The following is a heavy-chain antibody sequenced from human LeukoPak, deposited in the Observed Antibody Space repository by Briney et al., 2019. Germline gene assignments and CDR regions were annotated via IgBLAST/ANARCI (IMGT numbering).Heavy chain of an antibody. J-gene: IGHJ4*02. CDR3: ASFRGGLWGSGSYLFDY. CDR1: GGSTTSGDYY. Sequence: SQTLSLTCTLSGGSTTSGDYYWSWIRQPPGKGLEWIGYIYFSGSTYYNPSLKSRVTISVDTSKNQFSLKLSSVTAADTAVYYCASFRGGLWGSGSYLFDYWGQGTLVTVSS. V-gene: IGHV4-30-4*01. D-gene: IGHD3-10*01. CDR2: IYFSGST.